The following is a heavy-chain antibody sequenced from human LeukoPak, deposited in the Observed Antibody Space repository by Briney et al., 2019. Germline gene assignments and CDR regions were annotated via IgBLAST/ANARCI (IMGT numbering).Heavy chain of an antibody. J-gene: IGHJ2*01. Sequence: PSETLSLTCAVSGGSISSSNWWSWVRRPPGKGLEWIGEIYHSGSTNYNPSLKSRVTISVDKSKNQFSLKLSSVTAADTAVYYCASGSYTDDWYFDLWGRGTLVTVSS. D-gene: IGHD1-26*01. V-gene: IGHV4-4*02. CDR3: ASGSYTDDWYFDL. CDR2: IYHSGST. CDR1: GGSISSSNW.